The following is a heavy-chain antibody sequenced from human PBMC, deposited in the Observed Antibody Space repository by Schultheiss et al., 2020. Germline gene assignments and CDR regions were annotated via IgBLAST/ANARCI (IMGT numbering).Heavy chain of an antibody. CDR2: IYYSGST. D-gene: IGHD4-17*01. V-gene: IGHV4-39*01. CDR3: ARSTVTTAWIFDY. J-gene: IGHJ4*02. CDR1: GGSISSSSYY. Sequence: SQTLSLTCTVSGGSISSSSYYWGWIRQPPGKGLEWIGSIYYSGSTYYNPSLKSRVTISVDTSKNQFSLKLSSVTAADTAVYYCARSTVTTAWIFDYWGQGTLVTLSS.